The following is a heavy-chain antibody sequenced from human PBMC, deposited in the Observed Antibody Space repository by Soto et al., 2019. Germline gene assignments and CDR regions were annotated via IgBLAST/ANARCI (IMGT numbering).Heavy chain of an antibody. CDR3: PGIESCGGDCYYFQY. D-gene: IGHD2-21*02. CDR2: INPNSGDT. CDR1: ENTFSSYY. V-gene: IGHV1-46*01. Sequence: QVQLVQSGPEVKKSGASVKLSCKASENTFSSYYMQWVRQAPGQGLEWMGLINPNSGDTRYAQKFQYRVSMTKDRSTSTFYLEMSSLRSEDTAVYYCPGIESCGGDCYYFQYWGQGTLVIVSS. J-gene: IGHJ1*01.